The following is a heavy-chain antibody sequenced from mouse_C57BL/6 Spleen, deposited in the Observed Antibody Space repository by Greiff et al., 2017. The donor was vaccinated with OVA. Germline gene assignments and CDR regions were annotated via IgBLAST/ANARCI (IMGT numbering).Heavy chain of an antibody. CDR2: INPSTGGT. D-gene: IGHD1-1*01. CDR3: ASMSYYGSSSRHFDY. Sequence: EVKLMESGPELVKPGASVKISCKASGYSFTGYYMNWVKQSPEKSLEWIGEINPSTGGTTYNQKFKAKATLTVDKSSSTAYMQLKSLTSEDSAVYYCASMSYYGSSSRHFDYWGQGTTLTVSS. V-gene: IGHV1-42*01. CDR1: GYSFTGYY. J-gene: IGHJ2*01.